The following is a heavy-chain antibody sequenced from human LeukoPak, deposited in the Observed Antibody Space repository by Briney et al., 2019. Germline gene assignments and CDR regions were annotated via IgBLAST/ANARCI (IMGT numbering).Heavy chain of an antibody. V-gene: IGHV4-39*01. Sequence: SETLSLTCTVSGGSISSSSYYWGWIRQPPGKGLEWIGSIYSSGSTYYNQSLMSRVTISVDTSKNQFSLKLSSVTAADTAVYYCARQSDYYDSSGRYRAEYFHHWGQGNPVTVSS. CDR3: ARQSDYYDSSGRYRAEYFHH. D-gene: IGHD3-22*01. CDR2: IYSSGST. CDR1: GGSISSSSYY. J-gene: IGHJ1*01.